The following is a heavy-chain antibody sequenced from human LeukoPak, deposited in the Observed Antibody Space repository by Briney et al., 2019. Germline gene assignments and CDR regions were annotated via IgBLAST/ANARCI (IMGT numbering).Heavy chain of an antibody. Sequence: GSSVKVSCKASGGTFSSYAISWVRQAPGQGLEWMGRIIPILGIANYAQKFQGRVTITADKSTSTAYMELSSLRSEDTAVYYCARSGFVGDYQFDYWGQGTLVTVSS. J-gene: IGHJ4*02. CDR3: ARSGFVGDYQFDY. CDR2: IIPILGIA. V-gene: IGHV1-69*04. D-gene: IGHD4-17*01. CDR1: GGTFSSYA.